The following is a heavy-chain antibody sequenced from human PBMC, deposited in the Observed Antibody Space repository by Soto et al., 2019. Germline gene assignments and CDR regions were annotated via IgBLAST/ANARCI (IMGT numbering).Heavy chain of an antibody. Sequence: QVQLVQSGAEVKKPGASVKVSCKASGYTFTSYAISWVRQAPGQGLEWMGWISAYNGNTNYAQKFQGRVTMTTDTSTNTAYMELRSLRSDDTAVYYCARDWDVLMEDATRIWFDPWGQGTRVTVSS. CDR1: GYTFTSYA. J-gene: IGHJ5*02. D-gene: IGHD2-8*01. CDR2: ISAYNGNT. V-gene: IGHV1-18*01. CDR3: ARDWDVLMEDATRIWFDP.